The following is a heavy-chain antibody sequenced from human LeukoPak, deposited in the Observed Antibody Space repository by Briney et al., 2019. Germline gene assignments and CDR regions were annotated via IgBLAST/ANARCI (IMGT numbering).Heavy chain of an antibody. CDR3: AQNGQSGFSFDP. J-gene: IGHJ5*02. V-gene: IGHV4-34*01. D-gene: IGHD2-8*01. Sequence: SETLSLTCAVYGGSFSGYYWSRIRQSPGKGLEWIGEGSDVGGTKYNPSLKSRVTISADTSKNQFSLKLSSVTAADTAVYYCAQNGQSGFSFDPWGQGTLVTVSS. CDR2: GSDVGGT. CDR1: GGSFSGYY.